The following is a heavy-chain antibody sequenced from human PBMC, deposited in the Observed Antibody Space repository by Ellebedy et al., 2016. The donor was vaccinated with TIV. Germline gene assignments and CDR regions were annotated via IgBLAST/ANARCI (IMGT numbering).Heavy chain of an antibody. CDR3: ATVNY. CDR1: GFTFSSYG. V-gene: IGHV3-30*03. J-gene: IGHJ4*02. Sequence: GESLKISCAASGFTFSSYGMHWVRQAPGKGLEWVAVVSYDGSNKYYADSVKGRFTISRDNSRNTLYLQMNSLRADDTALYYCATVNYWGQGALVTVSS. CDR2: VSYDGSNK.